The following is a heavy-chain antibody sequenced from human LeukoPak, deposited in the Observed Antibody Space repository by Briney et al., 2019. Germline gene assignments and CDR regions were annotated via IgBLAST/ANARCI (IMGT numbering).Heavy chain of an antibody. D-gene: IGHD3-10*01. CDR3: ARGLVVRGVISPYYYYYYGMDV. J-gene: IGHJ6*02. CDR1: GGSFSGYY. Sequence: SETLSLTCAVYGGSFSGYYWSWIRQPPGKGLEWIGEINHSGSTNYNPSLKSRVTISVDTSKNQFSLKLSSVTAADTAVYYCARGLVVRGVISPYYYYYYGMDVWGQGTTVTVS. CDR2: INHSGST. V-gene: IGHV4-34*01.